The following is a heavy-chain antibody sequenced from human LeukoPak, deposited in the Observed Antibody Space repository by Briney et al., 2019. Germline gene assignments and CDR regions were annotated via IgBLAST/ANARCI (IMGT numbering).Heavy chain of an antibody. Sequence: PGGSLRLSCVASGFTFSSYEMNWVRQAPGKGLEWVSYISSSGSSIYYADSVKGRFTISRDNAKNSLYLQMNSLRAEDTAVYYCARGDPYYDFWSGYHWGQGTLVTVSS. V-gene: IGHV3-48*03. J-gene: IGHJ4*02. CDR1: GFTFSSYE. CDR3: ARGDPYYDFWSGYH. CDR2: ISSSGSSI. D-gene: IGHD3-3*01.